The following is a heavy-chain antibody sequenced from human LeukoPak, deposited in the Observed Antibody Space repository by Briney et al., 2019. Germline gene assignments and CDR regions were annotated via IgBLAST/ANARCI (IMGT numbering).Heavy chain of an antibody. CDR2: INSDGDST. V-gene: IGHV3-64D*06. Sequence: PGGSLRLSCSASGFTFSSYAMHWVRQAAGEGLEYVSAINSDGDSTYYADSMKGRSTISRDNPKNTLYLQISSLRPEDSAVYYCVKTPYSSTWYVGDSWGQGTLVTVSS. CDR3: VKTPYSSTWYVGDS. D-gene: IGHD2/OR15-2a*01. J-gene: IGHJ4*02. CDR1: GFTFSSYA.